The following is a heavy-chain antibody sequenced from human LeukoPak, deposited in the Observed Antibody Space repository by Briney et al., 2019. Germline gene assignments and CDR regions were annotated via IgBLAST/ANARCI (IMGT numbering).Heavy chain of an antibody. Sequence: GGSLRLSCAASGFTFSTYAMHWVRQAPGKGLEWVAVISYDGSNKYYAGSVKGRFTISRDNSKNTLYLRMNSLRAEDTAVYYCARVKQQLYHFDYWGQGTLVTVSS. J-gene: IGHJ4*02. CDR2: ISYDGSNK. V-gene: IGHV3-30-3*01. CDR3: ARVKQQLYHFDY. CDR1: GFTFSTYA. D-gene: IGHD6-13*01.